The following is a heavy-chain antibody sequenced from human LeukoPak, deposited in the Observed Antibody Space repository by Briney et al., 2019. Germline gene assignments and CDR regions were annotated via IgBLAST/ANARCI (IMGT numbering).Heavy chain of an antibody. V-gene: IGHV5-10-1*01. CDR2: IDPSDSYT. J-gene: IGHJ5*02. Sequence: GESLKISCKGSGYRFTSYWISWVRPMPGKGLEWMGRIDPSDSYTNYSPSFQGHVTISADKSISTAYLQWSSLKASDTAMYYCARRVNTMVRGVIFNWFDPWGQGTLVTVSS. CDR1: GYRFTSYW. D-gene: IGHD3-10*01. CDR3: ARRVNTMVRGVIFNWFDP.